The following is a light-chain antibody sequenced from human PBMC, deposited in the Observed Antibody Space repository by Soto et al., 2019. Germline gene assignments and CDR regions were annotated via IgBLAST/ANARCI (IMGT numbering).Light chain of an antibody. CDR3: QQYTNWPSWT. J-gene: IGKJ1*01. V-gene: IGKV3-15*01. CDR1: QNINTY. CDR2: GAS. Sequence: EKVMTQSPATLSMSPGERATLSCRASQNINTYLAWYQQKPGQAPRLLIYGASTRATGIPARFSGIGSGTEFTLTISTLQSEDFAVYYCQQYTNWPSWTFGQGTKVEIK.